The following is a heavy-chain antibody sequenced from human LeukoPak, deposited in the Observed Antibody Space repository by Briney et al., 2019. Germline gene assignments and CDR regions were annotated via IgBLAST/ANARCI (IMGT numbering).Heavy chain of an antibody. Sequence: GGSLRLSCTASGFTFSSYSMSWVRQAPGKGLEWVSVIYSGGSTYYADSVKGRFTISRDNSKNTLYLQMNSLRAEDTAVYYCAKGGSSYSEMDYWGQGTLVTVSS. CDR2: IYSGGST. CDR3: AKGGSSYSEMDY. J-gene: IGHJ4*02. CDR1: GFTFSSYS. D-gene: IGHD3-22*01. V-gene: IGHV3-66*01.